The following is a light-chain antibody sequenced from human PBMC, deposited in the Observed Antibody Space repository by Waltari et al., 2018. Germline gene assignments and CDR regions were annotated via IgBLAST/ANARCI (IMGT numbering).Light chain of an antibody. CDR2: EAS. CDR3: QQYGTAPHT. V-gene: IGKV3-20*01. J-gene: IGKJ4*01. CDR1: QSVTSDH. Sequence: EIVLTQSPGTLSLSPGERATLSCRASQSVTSDHLAWYQQKPGQAPRFLMYEASNRVAGIPDRFSGSGSGTDFTLTISRVEPEDFAVYYCQQYGTAPHTFGGGTKVEL.